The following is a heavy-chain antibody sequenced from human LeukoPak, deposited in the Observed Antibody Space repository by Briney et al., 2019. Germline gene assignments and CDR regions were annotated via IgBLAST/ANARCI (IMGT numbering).Heavy chain of an antibody. V-gene: IGHV3-53*01. CDR2: IYSGGST. J-gene: IGHJ4*02. D-gene: IGHD2-2*02. CDR3: AKGRCSSTSCYIFDY. Sequence: GGSLRLSCAASGFTVSSNYMSWVRQAPGKGLEWVSVIYSGGSTYYADSVKGRFTISRDNSKNTLYLQMNSLRAEDTAVYYCAKGRCSSTSCYIFDYWGQGTLVTVSS. CDR1: GFTVSSNY.